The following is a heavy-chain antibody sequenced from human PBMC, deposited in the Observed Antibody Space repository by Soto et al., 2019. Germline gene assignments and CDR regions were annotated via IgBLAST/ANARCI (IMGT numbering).Heavy chain of an antibody. Sequence: QVQLVRSGAEVKKPGSSVKVSCKASGGTFNNYAISWVRQAPGQGLEWMGGIIPIIGTADYAHKFQGRLSISADESTGTTFMALSSLRSEDTALYYCARGGVDVVATSALDYWGQGTLVTVSS. D-gene: IGHD5-12*01. V-gene: IGHV1-69*01. CDR3: ARGGVDVVATSALDY. CDR1: GGTFNNYA. J-gene: IGHJ4*02. CDR2: IIPIIGTA.